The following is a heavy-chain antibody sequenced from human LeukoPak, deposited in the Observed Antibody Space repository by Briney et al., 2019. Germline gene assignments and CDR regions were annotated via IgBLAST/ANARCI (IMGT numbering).Heavy chain of an antibody. J-gene: IGHJ4*02. V-gene: IGHV3-9*01. CDR1: GFTFDDYA. Sequence: GGSLRLSCAASGFTFDDYAMHWVRQAPGKGLEWVSGISRNSGSIGYADSVKGRFTISRDNAKNSLYLQMNSLRAEDTALYYCAKDGGGSYFNYFDYWGQGTLVTVSS. D-gene: IGHD1-26*01. CDR3: AKDGGGSYFNYFDY. CDR2: ISRNSGSI.